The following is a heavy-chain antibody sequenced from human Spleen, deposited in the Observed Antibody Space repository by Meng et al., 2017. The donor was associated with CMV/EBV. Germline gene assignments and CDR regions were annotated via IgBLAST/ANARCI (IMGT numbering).Heavy chain of an antibody. CDR2: ISGYNGNT. J-gene: IGHJ1*01. D-gene: IGHD5-18*01. Sequence: SGYTFTSHGISWVRQAPGQGLEWIGWISGYNGNTNSAQKIQGRVTMTTDTSTSTAYMELRSLRSDDTAVYYCARATEMGPVYTSNFQYWGQGTLVTVSS. CDR3: ARATEMGPVYTSNFQY. V-gene: IGHV1-18*01. CDR1: GYTFTSHG.